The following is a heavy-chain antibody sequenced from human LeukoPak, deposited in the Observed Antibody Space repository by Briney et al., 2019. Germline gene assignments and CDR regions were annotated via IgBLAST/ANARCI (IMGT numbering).Heavy chain of an antibody. CDR2: IYYSGST. V-gene: IGHV4-39*01. D-gene: IGHD3-22*01. Sequence: PSETLSLTCTVSGGSISSSSYYWGWIRQPPGKGLDGIGRIYYSGSTYYNPSLKRRGSISVANSKTQFSLKLSSVTAEDTAVYYCGRHPAPMSYFDRSPYYFDYWGQGTLVTVSS. J-gene: IGHJ4*02. CDR3: GRHPAPMSYFDRSPYYFDY. CDR1: GGSISSSSYY.